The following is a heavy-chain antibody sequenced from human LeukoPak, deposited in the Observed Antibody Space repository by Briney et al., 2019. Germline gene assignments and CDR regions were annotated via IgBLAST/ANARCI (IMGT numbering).Heavy chain of an antibody. CDR3: ARGGGYSYGSFDY. J-gene: IGHJ4*02. CDR1: GFTVSSNY. D-gene: IGHD5-18*01. CDR2: IYSDGNI. Sequence: GGSLRLSCAASGFTVSSNYMSWVRQAPGKGLEWVSLIYSDGNIDYADSVKGRFTISRDNAKNTLYLQMNSLRAEDTAVYYCARGGGYSYGSFDYWGQGTLVTVSS. V-gene: IGHV3-53*01.